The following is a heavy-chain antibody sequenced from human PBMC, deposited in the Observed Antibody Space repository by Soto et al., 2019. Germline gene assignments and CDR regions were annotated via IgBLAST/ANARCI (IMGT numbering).Heavy chain of an antibody. CDR3: ARGYWYSAEYFYY. D-gene: IGHD2-8*02. CDR1: GFTFNSYG. Sequence: QVQLVESGGGVVQPGRSLRLSCAVSGFTFNSYGMHWVRQAPGTGLEWVAVIWYDGSNKYYADSVKDRFTISRDKSKKTLYLQRNSRRAEDTAVYYCARGYWYSAEYFYYWCQGTVVTVSS. J-gene: IGHJ4*02. V-gene: IGHV3-33*01. CDR2: IWYDGSNK.